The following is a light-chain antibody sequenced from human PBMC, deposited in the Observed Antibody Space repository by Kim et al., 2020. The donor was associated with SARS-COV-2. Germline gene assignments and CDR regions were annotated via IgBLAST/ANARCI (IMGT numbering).Light chain of an antibody. CDR1: SSDVGNYNF. Sequence: GQSITFSCTGTSSDVGNYNFVSWYQQHPGKAPKLMIYDVTKRPSGVSNRFSGSKSGNTASLTISGLQVEDEADYYCSSYTTSSTVIFGGGTQLTVL. CDR2: DVT. J-gene: IGLJ2*01. V-gene: IGLV2-14*04. CDR3: SSYTTSSTVI.